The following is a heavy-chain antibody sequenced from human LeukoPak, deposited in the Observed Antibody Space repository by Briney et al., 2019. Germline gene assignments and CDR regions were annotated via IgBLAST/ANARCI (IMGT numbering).Heavy chain of an antibody. D-gene: IGHD4-17*01. V-gene: IGHV4-59*01. CDR3: ARDPYGDYGVFDI. Sequence: SETLSLTCTVSGGSISSYYWSWMRQSPEKGLEWIGYIYYSGSTNYNPSLKSRVTISVDTSKNQFSLKLSSVTAADTAVYYCARDPYGDYGVFDIWGQGTMVTVSS. CDR1: GGSISSYY. CDR2: IYYSGST. J-gene: IGHJ3*02.